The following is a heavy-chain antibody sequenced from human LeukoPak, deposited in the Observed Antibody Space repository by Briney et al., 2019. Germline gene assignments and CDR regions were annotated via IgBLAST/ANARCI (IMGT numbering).Heavy chain of an antibody. CDR2: IKSNTDGGTT. Sequence: GGSLRLSCAASGFTCRNARMSWVRHAPGKGREWVCHIKSNTDGGTTDYAARAKGRFTISRDDSKNTLYLQMNSLKTEDTAVYYCTTSSSWPGAFDIWGQGTMVTVSS. CDR3: TTSSSWPGAFDI. CDR1: GFTCRNAR. J-gene: IGHJ3*02. V-gene: IGHV3-15*01. D-gene: IGHD6-13*01.